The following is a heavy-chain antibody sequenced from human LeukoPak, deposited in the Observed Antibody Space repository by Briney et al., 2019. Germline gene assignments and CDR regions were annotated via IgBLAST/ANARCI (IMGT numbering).Heavy chain of an antibody. J-gene: IGHJ5*02. Sequence: ASVKVSCKASGYTFTSYDINWVRQATGQGLEWMGWMNPNSDNTGYAQKFQGRVTMTRNTSISTAYMELSSLRSEDTAVYYCARVTQLWFGEYPNWFDPWGQGTLVTVSS. CDR3: ARVTQLWFGEYPNWFDP. CDR2: MNPNSDNT. CDR1: GYTFTSYD. V-gene: IGHV1-8*01. D-gene: IGHD3-10*01.